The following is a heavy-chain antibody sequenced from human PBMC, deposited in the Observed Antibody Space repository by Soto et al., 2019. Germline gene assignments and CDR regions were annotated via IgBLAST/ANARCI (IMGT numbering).Heavy chain of an antibody. CDR3: ARHAFTMIVVADFDY. D-gene: IGHD3-22*01. Sequence: PSETLSLTCPVSGGYISSSSYYWGWIRQPPGKGLEWIGSIYYSGSTYYNPSLKSRVTISVDTSKNQFSLKLSSVTAADTAVYYCARHAFTMIVVADFDYWGLGTLVTVSS. J-gene: IGHJ4*02. CDR2: IYYSGST. CDR1: GGYISSSSYY. V-gene: IGHV4-39*01.